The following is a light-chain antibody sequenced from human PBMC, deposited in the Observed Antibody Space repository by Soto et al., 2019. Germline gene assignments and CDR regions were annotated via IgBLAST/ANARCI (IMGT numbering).Light chain of an antibody. CDR3: QQYGSSLRT. J-gene: IGKJ1*01. CDR2: GAS. CDR1: QSVSSSY. Sequence: EIVLTQSPGTLSLSPGERATLSCRASQSVSSSYLAWYQQKPGQAPRLLIYGASSRATGIPDRFSGSGSATDFTLTISRLEPEDCAVYYCQQYGSSLRTFGQGTKVEIK. V-gene: IGKV3-20*01.